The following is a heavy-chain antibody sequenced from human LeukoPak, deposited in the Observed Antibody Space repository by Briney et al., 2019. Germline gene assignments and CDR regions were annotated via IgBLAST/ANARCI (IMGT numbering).Heavy chain of an antibody. Sequence: GGSLRLSCAASGFTFSSYSMNWVRQAPGKGLEWVSYISSGSSTIYYADSVKGRFTISRDNSKNTLYLQMNSLRAEDTAVYYCARDDYGESSNWFDPWGQGTLVTVSS. D-gene: IGHD4-17*01. J-gene: IGHJ5*02. CDR1: GFTFSSYS. V-gene: IGHV3-48*01. CDR3: ARDDYGESSNWFDP. CDR2: ISSGSSTI.